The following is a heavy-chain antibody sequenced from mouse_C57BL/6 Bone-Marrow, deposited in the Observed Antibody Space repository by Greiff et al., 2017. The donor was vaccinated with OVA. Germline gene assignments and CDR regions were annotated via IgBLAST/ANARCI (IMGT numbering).Heavy chain of an antibody. CDR2: FHPYNDDT. CDR1: GYTFTTYP. J-gene: IGHJ1*03. V-gene: IGHV1-47*01. D-gene: IGHD2-5*01. Sequence: VQLQQSGAELVKPGASVKMSCKASGYTFTTYPIEWMKQNHGKSLEWIGNFHPYNDDTKYNEKFKGKATLTVEKSSSTVYLELSRLTSDDSAVYYCASGYYSNYGYFDVWGTGTTVTVSS. CDR3: ASGYYSNYGYFDV.